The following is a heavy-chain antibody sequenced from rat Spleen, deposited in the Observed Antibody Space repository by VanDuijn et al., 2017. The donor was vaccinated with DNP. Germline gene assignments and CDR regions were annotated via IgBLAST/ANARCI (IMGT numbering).Heavy chain of an antibody. CDR1: GFSLTSYN. V-gene: IGHV2-41*01. CDR2: IWNTGGT. D-gene: IGHD1-1*01. CDR3: ARDEGNSGDRGYAMDA. J-gene: IGHJ4*01. Sequence: QVQLKESGPGLVQPSQTLSLTCTVAGFSLTSYNVHWVRQPPGKGLEWMGVIWNTGGTRYNSALKSRLSISKDTSKSQVFLKMNSLQTEDTATYYCARDEGNSGDRGYAMDAWGQGTSVTVSS.